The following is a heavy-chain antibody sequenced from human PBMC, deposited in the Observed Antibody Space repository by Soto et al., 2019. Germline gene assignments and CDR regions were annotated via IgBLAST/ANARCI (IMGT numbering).Heavy chain of an antibody. CDR1: GFTFTSSA. J-gene: IGHJ2*01. Sequence: QMQLVQSGPEVKKPGTSVKVSCKASGFTFTSSAMQWVRQARGQRLEWIGWIVVGSGNTNYAQKFQERVTITRDMSTSTAEMALSSLRSEDTAVYYCAADPVYDILTGYGQWYFDLWGRGTLVTVSS. CDR2: IVVGSGNT. V-gene: IGHV1-58*02. CDR3: AADPVYDILTGYGQWYFDL. D-gene: IGHD3-9*01.